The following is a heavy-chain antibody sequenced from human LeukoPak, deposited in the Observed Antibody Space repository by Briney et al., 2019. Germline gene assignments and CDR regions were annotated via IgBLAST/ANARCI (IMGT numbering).Heavy chain of an antibody. CDR2: IRSKAYGGTT. D-gene: IGHD1-26*01. V-gene: IGHV3-49*03. CDR1: GFTFGDYA. J-gene: IGHJ3*02. CDR3: TRDPGIVGAQGAFDI. Sequence: QPGGSLRLSCTASGFTFGDYAMSWFRQALGKGLEWVGFIRSKAYGGTTEYAASVKGRFTISRDDSKSIAYLQMNSLKTEDTAVYYCTRDPGIVGAQGAFDIWGQGTMVTVSS.